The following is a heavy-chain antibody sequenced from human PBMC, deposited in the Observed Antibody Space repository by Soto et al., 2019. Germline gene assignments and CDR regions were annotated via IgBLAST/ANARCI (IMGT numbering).Heavy chain of an antibody. D-gene: IGHD3-3*01. Sequence: GASVKVSCKASGGTFSCYTISLVRQSPGQGLEWMGRIIPILGIANYAQKFQGRVTITADKSTSTAYMELSSLRSEDTAVYYCARDRSAKYYDFWSGPTGNWFDPWGQGTLVTVSS. CDR3: ARDRSAKYYDFWSGPTGNWFDP. V-gene: IGHV1-69*04. CDR2: IIPILGIA. J-gene: IGHJ5*02. CDR1: GGTFSCYT.